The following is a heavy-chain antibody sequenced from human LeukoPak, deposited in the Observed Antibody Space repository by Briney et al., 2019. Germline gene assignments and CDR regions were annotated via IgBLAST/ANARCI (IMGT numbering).Heavy chain of an antibody. D-gene: IGHD6-19*01. J-gene: IGHJ6*03. CDR1: VFTFSNYW. V-gene: IGHV3-7*01. CDR2: INKDGSEK. CDR3: AREGSDWNYYYYMDV. Sequence: GGSLRLSCAASVFTFSNYWMSWVRQAPGKGLEWVGNINKDGSEKYYVDSVKGRFTISRDNAKHSLYLQMNSLKAEDTAVYYCAREGSDWNYYYYMDVWGKGTTVTVSS.